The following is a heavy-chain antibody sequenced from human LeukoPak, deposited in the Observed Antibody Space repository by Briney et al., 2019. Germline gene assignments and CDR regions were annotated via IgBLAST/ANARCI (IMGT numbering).Heavy chain of an antibody. J-gene: IGHJ5*02. Sequence: SETLSLTCTVSGGSISSYYWSWIRQPPGKGLEWIGYIYYSGSTNYNPSLKSRVTMSVDTSKNQFSLKLSSVTAADTAVYYCARDRGSSWSGWFDPWGQGTLVTVSS. CDR3: ARDRGSSWSGWFDP. CDR2: IYYSGST. V-gene: IGHV4-59*01. D-gene: IGHD6-13*01. CDR1: GGSISSYY.